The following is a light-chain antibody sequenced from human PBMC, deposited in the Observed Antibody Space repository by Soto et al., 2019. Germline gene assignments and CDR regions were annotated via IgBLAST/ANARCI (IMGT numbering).Light chain of an antibody. CDR2: GAS. Sequence: DIQMTQSPSSLSVSIGDRVTITCRASPSISTYLNWYEQKPGKAPNLLIYGASTLQSGVPSRFSGGGSGTYFTLTISGLQPEDFGSYYCQQSYTSPVTFGGGTKGEIK. V-gene: IGKV1-39*01. J-gene: IGKJ4*01. CDR3: QQSYTSPVT. CDR1: PSISTY.